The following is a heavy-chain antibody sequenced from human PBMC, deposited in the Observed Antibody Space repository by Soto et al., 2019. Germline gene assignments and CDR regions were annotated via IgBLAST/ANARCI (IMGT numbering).Heavy chain of an antibody. Sequence: EVQLLESGGGLVQPGGSLRLSCAASGFTFSSYAMKWVRQAPGKGLEWVSLIGESGTPTYYADSVKGRFAISRDNSGNTLFLEMYRLRAEDTAVYYCARYIPGVRYYGMDVW. D-gene: IGHD5-18*01. CDR3: ARYIPGVRYYGMDV. V-gene: IGHV3-23*01. J-gene: IGHJ6*01. CDR1: GFTFSSYA. CDR2: IGESGTPT.